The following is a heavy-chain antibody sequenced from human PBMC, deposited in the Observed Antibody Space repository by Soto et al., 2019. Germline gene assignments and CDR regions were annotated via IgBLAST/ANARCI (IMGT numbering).Heavy chain of an antibody. CDR2: INAGNGNT. Sequence: QVQLVQSGAEEKKPGASVKVSCKASGYTFTSYAMHWVRQAPGQRLEWMGRINAGNGNTKYSQKFQGRVTITRDTSASTAYMELSSLRSEDTAVYYCARDPSYYGMDVWGQGTMVTVSS. V-gene: IGHV1-3*05. CDR1: GYTFTSYA. J-gene: IGHJ6*02. CDR3: ARDPSYYGMDV.